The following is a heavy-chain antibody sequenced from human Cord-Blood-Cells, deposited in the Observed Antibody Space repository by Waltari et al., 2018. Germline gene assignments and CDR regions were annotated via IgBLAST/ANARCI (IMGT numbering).Heavy chain of an antibody. CDR3: ARDRDSSSWFDY. CDR2: ISSSSSYI. Sequence: EVQLVESGGGLVKPGGSLRLSCAASGLTFSSYNMNWVRQAPGKGLEWVSSISSSSSYIYYADSVKGRFTISRDNTKNSLYLQMNSLRAEDTAVYYCARDRDSSSWFDYWGQGTLVTVSS. V-gene: IGHV3-21*01. CDR1: GLTFSSYN. D-gene: IGHD6-13*01. J-gene: IGHJ4*02.